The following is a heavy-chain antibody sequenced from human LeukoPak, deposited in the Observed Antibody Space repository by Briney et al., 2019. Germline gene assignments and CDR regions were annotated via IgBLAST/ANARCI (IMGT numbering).Heavy chain of an antibody. CDR3: AKDVYSSGWYVEVNGPWFDP. D-gene: IGHD6-19*01. CDR2: IIGSCGST. CDR1: GFTFSSYD. V-gene: IGHV3-23*01. J-gene: IGHJ5*02. Sequence: GESLKISCSSSGFTFSSYDMSWVRQAPGKGLEGVSAIIGSCGSTYYADSVKGRFTISRENSKNTLYLQMNSLRAEDTAVYYCAKDVYSSGWYVEVNGPWFDPWGQGTLVTVSS.